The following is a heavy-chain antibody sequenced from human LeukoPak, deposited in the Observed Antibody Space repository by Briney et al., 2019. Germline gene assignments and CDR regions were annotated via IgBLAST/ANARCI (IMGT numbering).Heavy chain of an antibody. V-gene: IGHV3-30*02. Sequence: GGSLRLSCAASGFTFSSYGMHWVRQAPGKGLEWVAVIWYDGSNKYYADSVKGRFTISRDNSKNTLYLQMNSLRAEDTAVYYCATWAYCGGDCYSGLDYWGQGTLVTVSS. D-gene: IGHD2-21*02. CDR3: ATWAYCGGDCYSGLDY. J-gene: IGHJ4*02. CDR1: GFTFSSYG. CDR2: IWYDGSNK.